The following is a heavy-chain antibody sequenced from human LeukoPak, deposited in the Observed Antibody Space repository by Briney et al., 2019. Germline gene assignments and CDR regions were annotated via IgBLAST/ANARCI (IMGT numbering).Heavy chain of an antibody. V-gene: IGHV3-30*02. CDR1: GFTFSSYG. CDR2: IRYDGSNK. CDR3: AKAPVTTCSGAYCYPFDY. Sequence: PGGSLRLSCAASGFTFSSYGMHWVRQAPGEGLEWVAFIRYDGSNKYYADSVKGRFTISRDNSKNTLYLQMNSLRAEDAAVYYCAKAPVTTCSGAYCYPFDYWGQGTLVTVSS. J-gene: IGHJ4*02. D-gene: IGHD2-15*01.